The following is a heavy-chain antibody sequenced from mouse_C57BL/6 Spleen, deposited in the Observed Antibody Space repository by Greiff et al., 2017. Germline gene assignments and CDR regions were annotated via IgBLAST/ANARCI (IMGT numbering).Heavy chain of an antibody. D-gene: IGHD1-1*01. J-gene: IGHJ4*01. CDR3: AREGDYYGSLYAMDY. V-gene: IGHV3-6*01. CDR2: ISYDGSN. CDR1: GYSITSGYY. Sequence: EVKLQESGPGLVKPSQSLSLTCSVTGYSITSGYYWNWIRQFPGNKLEWMGYISYDGSNNYNPSLKNRISITRDTSKNQFFLKLNSVTTEDTATYYCAREGDYYGSLYAMDYWGQGTSVTVSS.